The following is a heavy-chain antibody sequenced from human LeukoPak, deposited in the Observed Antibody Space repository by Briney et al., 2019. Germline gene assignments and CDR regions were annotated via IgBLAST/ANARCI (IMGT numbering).Heavy chain of an antibody. D-gene: IGHD3-3*01. V-gene: IGHV3-30*18. J-gene: IGHJ6*02. CDR2: ISYDGSNK. CDR3: AKERPQTYYDFWSGRAYYYYGMDV. Sequence: GGPLRLSCAASGFTFSSYGMHWVRQAPGKGLEWVAVISYDGSNKYYADSVKGRFTISRDSSKNTLYLQMNSLRAEDTAVYYCAKERPQTYYDFWSGRAYYYYGMDVWGQGTTVTVSS. CDR1: GFTFSSYG.